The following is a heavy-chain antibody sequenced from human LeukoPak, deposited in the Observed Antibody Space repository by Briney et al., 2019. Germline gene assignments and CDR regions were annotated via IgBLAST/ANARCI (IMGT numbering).Heavy chain of an antibody. V-gene: IGHV4-4*02. CDR2: ISPAGQT. CDR1: GGSISGTNW. CDR3: RESGPFCPFGY. D-gene: IGHD1-26*01. J-gene: IGHJ4*02. Sequence: PSGTLSLTCGVSGGSISGTNWWSWVRQPPGQGLEWIGEISPAGQTNYNPSLNGRVTMSLDKSSNQLSLHLTSVTAADTATYCSRESGPFCPFGYWGQGTLVIVSS.